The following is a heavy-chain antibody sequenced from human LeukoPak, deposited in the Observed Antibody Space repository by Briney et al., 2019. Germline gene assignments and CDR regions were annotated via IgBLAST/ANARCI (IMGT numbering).Heavy chain of an antibody. V-gene: IGHV4-34*01. Sequence: SETLSLTCAVYGGSFSGYYWSWIRQPPGKGLEWIGEINDSGSTSCSPSLKSRVSISVDTSKNQFSLKLSSVTAADTAVYYCARVIDYDLSGYYLGYWGQGNRVTVSS. D-gene: IGHD3-22*01. CDR2: INDSGST. CDR3: ARVIDYDLSGYYLGY. J-gene: IGHJ4*02. CDR1: GGSFSGYY.